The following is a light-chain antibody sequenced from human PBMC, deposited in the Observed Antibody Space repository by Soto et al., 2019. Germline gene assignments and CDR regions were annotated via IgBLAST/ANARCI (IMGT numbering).Light chain of an antibody. V-gene: IGLV2-14*01. CDR3: SSYTSSSTRV. CDR1: SGDVGGYNF. CDR2: EVS. Sequence: QSVLTQPRSVSGSPGQSVTISCTGTSGDVGGYNFVSWYQQHPGKAPKLMIYEVSNRPSGVSNRFSGSKSGNTASLTISGLQAEDEADYYCSSYTSSSTRVFGGGTKLTVL. J-gene: IGLJ2*01.